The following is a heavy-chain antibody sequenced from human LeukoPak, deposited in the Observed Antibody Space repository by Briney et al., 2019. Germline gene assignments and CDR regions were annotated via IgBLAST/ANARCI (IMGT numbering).Heavy chain of an antibody. CDR2: INWNGGST. Sequence: GRSLRLSCTASGFTFSTYAMHWVRQAPGKGLEWVSGINWNGGSTGYADSVKGRFTISRDNAKNSLYLQMNSLRAEDTALYHCARDAHILDYWGQGTLVTVSS. J-gene: IGHJ4*02. D-gene: IGHD2-21*01. CDR3: ARDAHILDY. CDR1: GFTFSTYA. V-gene: IGHV3-20*01.